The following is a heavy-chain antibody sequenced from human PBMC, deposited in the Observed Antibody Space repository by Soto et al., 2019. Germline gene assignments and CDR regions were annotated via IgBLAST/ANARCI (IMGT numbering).Heavy chain of an antibody. V-gene: IGHV4-34*01. CDR3: ARGICRSTNCYAPEWFDP. D-gene: IGHD2-2*01. J-gene: IGHJ5*02. CDR1: GGSFSDYY. Sequence: QVQLQQWGAGLLKPSETLSLTCAVYGGSFSDYYWTWIRQSPGKGLEWIGDIHHSGSTNHKSSLKSRVTISIETSKNQFSLRLTSVTAADTALYYCARGICRSTNCYAPEWFDPWGQGTLVTVSS. CDR2: IHHSGST.